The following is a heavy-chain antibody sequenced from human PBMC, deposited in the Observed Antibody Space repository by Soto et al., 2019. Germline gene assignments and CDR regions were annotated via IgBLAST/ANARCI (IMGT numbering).Heavy chain of an antibody. J-gene: IGHJ4*02. CDR3: ARISQSDFWSGYYYFFDY. V-gene: IGHV1-18*01. CDR1: GYTFTDYG. D-gene: IGHD3-3*01. CDR2: ITAFNGNT. Sequence: ASVKVSCKASGYTFTDYGISWVRQAPGQGIQWMGWITAFNGNTKYAQQFQGRVTMTTDTSTSTAYMELRSLESDDTAVYYCARISQSDFWSGYYYFFDYWGQGTLVPVS.